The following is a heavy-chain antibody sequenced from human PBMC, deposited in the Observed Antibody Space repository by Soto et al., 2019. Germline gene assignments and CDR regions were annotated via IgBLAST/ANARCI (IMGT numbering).Heavy chain of an antibody. J-gene: IGHJ5*02. CDR1: GFTFSNYA. CDR2: ISGSGSSI. D-gene: IGHD6-13*01. V-gene: IGHV3-23*01. CDR3: AKGGDSSSWKNWFDP. Sequence: EVQLLESGGGLVQPGGSLRLSCAASGFTFSNYAMTWVRQAPGKGLEWVSGISGSGSSIYYADSVKGRFTISRDNSRNTLYLQTNSLRAEDTAVYYCAKGGDSSSWKNWFDPWGQGALVTVSS.